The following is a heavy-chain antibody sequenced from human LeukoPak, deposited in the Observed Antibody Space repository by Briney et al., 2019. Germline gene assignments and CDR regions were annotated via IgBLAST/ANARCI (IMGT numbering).Heavy chain of an antibody. CDR1: GGTFSSYA. CDR3: ARGLRAFENDAFDI. CDR2: IIPIFGTA. Sequence: ASVKVSCKASGGTFSSYAISWVRQGPGQGLEWMGGIIPIFGTANYAQKFQGRVTITADESTSTAYMELSSLRSEDTAVYYCARGLRAFENDAFDIWGQGTMVTVSS. D-gene: IGHD2/OR15-2a*01. J-gene: IGHJ3*02. V-gene: IGHV1-69*13.